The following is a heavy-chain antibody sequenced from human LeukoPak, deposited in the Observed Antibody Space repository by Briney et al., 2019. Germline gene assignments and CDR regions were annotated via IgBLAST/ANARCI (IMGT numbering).Heavy chain of an antibody. V-gene: IGHV1-2*02. J-gene: IGHJ3*02. CDR3: ARARDDQQWLVEFAFDI. D-gene: IGHD6-19*01. CDR1: GYTFTSYG. CDR2: INPNSGGT. Sequence: GASVKVSCKASGYTFTSYGISWVRQAPGQGLEWMGWINPNSGGTNYAQKFQGRVTMTRDTSISTAYMELSRLRSDDTAVYYCARARDDQQWLVEFAFDIWGQGTMVTVSS.